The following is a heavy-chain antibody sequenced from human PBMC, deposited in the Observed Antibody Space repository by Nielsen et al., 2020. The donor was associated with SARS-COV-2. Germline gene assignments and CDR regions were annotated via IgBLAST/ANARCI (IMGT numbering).Heavy chain of an antibody. V-gene: IGHV4-59*01. CDR2: IYYSGST. CDR3: ARVFTILGTYYFDY. Sequence: SETLSLTCTVSGGSISSYYWSWIRQPPGKGLEWIGYIYYSGSTNYNPSLKSRVTISVDTSKNQFSLKLSSVTAADTAVYYCARVFTILGTYYFDYWGQGTLVTVSS. CDR1: GGSISSYY. J-gene: IGHJ4*02. D-gene: IGHD3-3*01.